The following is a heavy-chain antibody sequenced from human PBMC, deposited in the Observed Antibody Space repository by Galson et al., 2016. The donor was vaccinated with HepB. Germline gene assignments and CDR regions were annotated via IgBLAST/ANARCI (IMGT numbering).Heavy chain of an antibody. CDR3: ARDANLLIINDGFDI. CDR2: IWYDGSNK. D-gene: IGHD3-10*01. V-gene: IGHV3-33*01. CDR1: GFSFRDYG. Sequence: SLRLSCAVSGFSFRDYGMHWVRQAPGKGLEWVAVIWYDGSNKYYADSVKGRFTISRDNPKNTLFLQMDSLRTEDTAVYYCARDANLLIINDGFDIWGQGTMVTVSS. J-gene: IGHJ3*02.